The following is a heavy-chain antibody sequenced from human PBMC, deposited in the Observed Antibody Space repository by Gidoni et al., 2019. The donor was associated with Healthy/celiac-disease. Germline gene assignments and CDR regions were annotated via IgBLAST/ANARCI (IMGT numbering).Heavy chain of an antibody. V-gene: IGHV1-3*01. Sequence: QVQLVQSGAEVKKPGASVKVSCKASGYTFTSYAMHWVRQAPGQRLEWMGWINAGNGNTKYSQKFQGRVTITRDTSASTAYMELSSLRSEDTAVYYCARGGRNYDSSGYPTLFDYWGQGTLVTVSS. CDR3: ARGGRNYDSSGYPTLFDY. D-gene: IGHD3-22*01. J-gene: IGHJ4*02. CDR2: INAGNGNT. CDR1: GYTFTSYA.